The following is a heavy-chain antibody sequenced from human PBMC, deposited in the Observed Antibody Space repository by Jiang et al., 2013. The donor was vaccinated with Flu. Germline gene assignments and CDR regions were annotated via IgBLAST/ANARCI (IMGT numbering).Heavy chain of an antibody. D-gene: IGHD7-27*01. CDR1: GGSISSYY. CDR2: IYYSGST. J-gene: IGHJ4*02. CDR3: ARHGDQEGFDY. Sequence: GSGLVKPSGTLSLTCTVSGGSISSYYWSWIRQPPGKGLEWIGYIYYSGSTNYNPSLKSRVTISVDTSKNQFSLKLSSVTAADTAVYYCARHGDQEGFDYWGQGTLVTVSS. V-gene: IGHV4-59*01.